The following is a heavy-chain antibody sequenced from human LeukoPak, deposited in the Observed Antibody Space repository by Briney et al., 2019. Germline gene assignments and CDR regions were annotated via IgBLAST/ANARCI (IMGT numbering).Heavy chain of an antibody. Sequence: ASVKVSCKASGYTFTSYAMNWVRQAPGQGLEWMGWINTNTGKPTYAQGFTGRFVFSLDASVTTAYLQISSLKSEDSAVYYCAREVGGYNYYYFYMDVWGKGTTVTVSS. CDR3: AREVGGYNYYYFYMDV. CDR2: INTNTGKP. J-gene: IGHJ6*03. D-gene: IGHD3-22*01. CDR1: GYTFTSYA. V-gene: IGHV7-4-1*02.